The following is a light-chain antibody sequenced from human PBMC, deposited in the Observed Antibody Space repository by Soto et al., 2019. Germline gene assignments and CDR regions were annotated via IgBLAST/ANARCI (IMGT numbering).Light chain of an antibody. J-gene: IGKJ3*01. CDR1: QGISSY. Sequence: AIRMTQSPSSFSASTGGRVTITWRSSQGISSYLAWYQQKPGKAPKLLIYAASTLQSGVPSRFSGSGSGKDFTLTISCLQSEDFATYYCQQYYSYPPFTFGHGTKADIK. CDR2: AAS. CDR3: QQYYSYPPFT. V-gene: IGKV1-8*01.